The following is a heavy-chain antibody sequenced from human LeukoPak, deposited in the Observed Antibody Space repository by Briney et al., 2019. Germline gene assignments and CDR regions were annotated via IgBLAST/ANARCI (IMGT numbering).Heavy chain of an antibody. J-gene: IGHJ4*02. D-gene: IGHD6-13*01. CDR1: GYSISSGYY. CDR2: IYHSGST. Sequence: SETLSLTCAVSGYSISSGYYWGWIRQPPGKGLEWIGSIYHSGSTYYNPSLKSRVTISVDTSKNQFSLKLSSVTAADTAVYYCARYFHGSSWYLGYWGQGTLVTVSS. V-gene: IGHV4-38-2*01. CDR3: ARYFHGSSWYLGY.